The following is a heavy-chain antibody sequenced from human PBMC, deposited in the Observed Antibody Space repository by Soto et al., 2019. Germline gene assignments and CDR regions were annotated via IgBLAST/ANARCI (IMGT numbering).Heavy chain of an antibody. Sequence: QVQLVQSGAEVKKPGSSVKVSCKASGGTFSSYTISWVRQAPGQGLEWMGRIIPILGIANYAQKFQGRVTITADKSTSTAYMELSSLRSEDTAVYYCAREVHYYDSSGYCWFDPWGQGTLVTVSS. J-gene: IGHJ5*02. CDR2: IIPILGIA. CDR1: GGTFSSYT. D-gene: IGHD3-22*01. CDR3: AREVHYYDSSGYCWFDP. V-gene: IGHV1-69*08.